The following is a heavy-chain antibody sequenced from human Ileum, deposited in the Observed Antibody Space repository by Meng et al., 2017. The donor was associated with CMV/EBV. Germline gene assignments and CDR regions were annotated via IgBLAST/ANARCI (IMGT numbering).Heavy chain of an antibody. CDR2: ISYNGST. CDR1: GGSISAYY. V-gene: IGHV4-59*01. CDR3: AKTRTTIFGVTTVFDY. J-gene: IGHJ4*01. D-gene: IGHD3-3*01. Sequence: SETLSLTCTVSGGSISAYYWSWLRQTPGKGLEWIAYISYNGSTDYNPSLKSRITVSLEKSKNAFSLKMSSMTAADTAVYFCAKTRTTIFGVTTVFDYWGLGKQVTGCS.